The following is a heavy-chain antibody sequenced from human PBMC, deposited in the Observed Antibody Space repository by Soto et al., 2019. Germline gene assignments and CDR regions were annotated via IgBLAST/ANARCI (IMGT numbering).Heavy chain of an antibody. CDR1: GFTFSSYA. V-gene: IGHV3-30-3*01. Sequence: PGGSLRLSCAASGFTFSSYAMHWVRQAPGKGLEWVAVISYDGSNKYYADSVKGRFTISRDNSKNTLYLQMNSLRAEDTAVYYCAREFTYGSGSYYPYWGQGT. CDR3: AREFTYGSGSYYPY. J-gene: IGHJ4*02. CDR2: ISYDGSNK. D-gene: IGHD3-10*01.